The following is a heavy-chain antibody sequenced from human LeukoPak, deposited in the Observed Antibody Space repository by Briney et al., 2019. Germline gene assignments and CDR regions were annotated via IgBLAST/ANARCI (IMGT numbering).Heavy chain of an antibody. J-gene: IGHJ4*02. CDR3: ARRDSGFEFFDY. CDR2: IYPGDSDT. CDR1: GYSFTNYW. V-gene: IGHV5-51*01. Sequence: GEALKISWKGSGYSFTNYWIGWVRQMPGKGLEWMGIIYPGDSDTRYSPSFQGQVTISAEKSINTAYLQWNSLKAPDSAMYYCARRDSGFEFFDYGGEGTLVTVSS. D-gene: IGHD1-26*01.